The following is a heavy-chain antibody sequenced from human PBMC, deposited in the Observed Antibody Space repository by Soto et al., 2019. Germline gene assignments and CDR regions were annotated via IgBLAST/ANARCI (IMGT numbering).Heavy chain of an antibody. Sequence: PGGSLRLSCAASGFTFSSYGMHWVRQAPGKGLEWVAVISYDGSNKYYADSVKGRFTISRDNSKNTLYLQMNSLRAEDTAVYYCALVAASFILTPPTGDWGQGTLVTVSS. CDR2: ISYDGSNK. CDR1: GFTFSSYG. CDR3: ALVAASFILTPPTGD. D-gene: IGHD2-15*01. J-gene: IGHJ4*02. V-gene: IGHV3-30*03.